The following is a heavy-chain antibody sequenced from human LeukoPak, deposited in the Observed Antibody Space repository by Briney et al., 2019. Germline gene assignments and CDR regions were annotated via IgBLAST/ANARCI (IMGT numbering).Heavy chain of an antibody. D-gene: IGHD4-17*01. CDR2: IYYSGST. CDR1: GGSISSSSYY. V-gene: IGHV4-39*01. J-gene: IGHJ6*02. CDR3: ATSYGDYLYYYYGMDV. Sequence: PSETLSLTCTVSGGSISSSSYYWGWIRQPPGKGLEWIGSIYYSGSTYYNPSLKSRVTISVDTSKNQSSLKLSSVTAADTAVYYCATSYGDYLYYYYGMDVWGQGTTVTVSS.